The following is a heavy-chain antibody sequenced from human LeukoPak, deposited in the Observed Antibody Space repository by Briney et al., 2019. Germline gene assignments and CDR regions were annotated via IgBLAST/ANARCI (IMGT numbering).Heavy chain of an antibody. D-gene: IGHD2-2*01. V-gene: IGHV3-21*01. J-gene: IGHJ5*02. Sequence: PGGSLRLSCAASGFTFSSYSMNWVRQAPGKGLEWVSSISSSSSYIYYADSVKGRFTISRDNAKNSLYLQMNSLRAEDTAVYYCARDPLGYCSSTSCYPNWFDPWGQGTLVTVSS. CDR3: ARDPLGYCSSTSCYPNWFDP. CDR1: GFTFSSYS. CDR2: ISSSSSYI.